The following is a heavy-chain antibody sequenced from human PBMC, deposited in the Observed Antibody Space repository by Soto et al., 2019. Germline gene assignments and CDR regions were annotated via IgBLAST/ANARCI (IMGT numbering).Heavy chain of an antibody. CDR2: ISGSGGDT. CDR3: AKLTRDSTSSWLFDY. D-gene: IGHD6-6*01. V-gene: IGHV3-23*01. J-gene: IGHJ4*02. Sequence: EVQLLESGGGLVQPGGSLRLSCAASGFTFSSYAMNWVRQAPGKGLEWVSAISGSGGDTYYADSVKGRFTISRDNSKNTVYLQMNSLRAEDTAVHYCAKLTRDSTSSWLFDYWGQGTLVTVSS. CDR1: GFTFSSYA.